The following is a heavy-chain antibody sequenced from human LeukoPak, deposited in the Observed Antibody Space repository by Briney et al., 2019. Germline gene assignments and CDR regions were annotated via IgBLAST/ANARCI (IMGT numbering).Heavy chain of an antibody. CDR2: MNPGSGNA. V-gene: IGHV1-8*01. Sequence: ASVKVSCRASGYTFTKYDMNWLRQATGQGLEWMGWMNPGSGNAGYAQKFQGRVTMTRDTSTRTAYMELSSRRYEDTPVSYCVRVFVDDSGYYKYYFDPGGEGTPVTLSS. D-gene: IGHD3-22*01. J-gene: IGHJ5*02. CDR3: VRVFVDDSGYYKYYFDP. CDR1: GYTFTKYD.